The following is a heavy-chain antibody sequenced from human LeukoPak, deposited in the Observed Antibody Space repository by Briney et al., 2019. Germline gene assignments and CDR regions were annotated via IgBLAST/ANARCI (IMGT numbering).Heavy chain of an antibody. D-gene: IGHD1-26*01. Sequence: GGSLRLSCAASGFTFSSYSMNWVRQAPGKGLEWVSSISSSSSYIYYADSAKGRFTISRDNAKNSLYLQMNSLRAEDTAMYYCARDTRMNTVGATRGFDYWGQGTLVTVSS. CDR1: GFTFSSYS. V-gene: IGHV3-21*01. CDR3: ARDTRMNTVGATRGFDY. J-gene: IGHJ4*02. CDR2: ISSSSSYI.